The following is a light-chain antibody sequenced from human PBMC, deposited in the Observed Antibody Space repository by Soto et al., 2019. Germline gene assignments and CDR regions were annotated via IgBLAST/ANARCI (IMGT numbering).Light chain of an antibody. CDR3: QQYNSFSGT. CDR1: QYTSNW. V-gene: IGKV1-5*01. CDR2: DAS. Sequence: PMTQSPSALSASVGDRVTITCRASQYTSNWVAWYQQKPGKAPKLLLYDASTLESGVPSRFTGSASDKEFTLTISSLQPDDFATYYCQQYNSFSGTFGGGTKVEI. J-gene: IGKJ4*01.